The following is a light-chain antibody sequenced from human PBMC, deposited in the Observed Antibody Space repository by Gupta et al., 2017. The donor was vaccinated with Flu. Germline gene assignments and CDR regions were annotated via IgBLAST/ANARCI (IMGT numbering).Light chain of an antibody. Sequence: QSVLTQPPSASATPGQRVTISRSGGYSNIETNYVSWFQQLPGTAPKLLIYRNILRPSGVPDRFSGSTSGTSAALAISGLRAEDEADYYCGTWDDTLNNWVFGGGTRLTVL. CDR2: RNI. CDR1: YSNIETNY. J-gene: IGLJ3*02. CDR3: GTWDDTLNNWV. V-gene: IGLV1-47*01.